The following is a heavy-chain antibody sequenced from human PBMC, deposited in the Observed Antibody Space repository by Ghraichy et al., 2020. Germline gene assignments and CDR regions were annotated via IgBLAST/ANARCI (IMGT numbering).Heavy chain of an antibody. V-gene: IGHV1-46*03. Sequence: ASVKISCNTSGYTFTSYNIHWVRQAPGQGLEWMGVVKPRSGNTTPAQKFQDRISTTRDTSTNTVYLELISLTSEDTAVYYCARDLSSVAPRYPEHWGQGTLVTVSS. CDR2: VKPRSGNT. CDR3: ARDLSSVAPRYPEH. D-gene: IGHD3-16*02. CDR1: GYTFTSYN. J-gene: IGHJ4*02.